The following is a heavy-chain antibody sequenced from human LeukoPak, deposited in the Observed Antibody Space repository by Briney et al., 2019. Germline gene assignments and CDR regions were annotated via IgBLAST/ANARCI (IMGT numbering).Heavy chain of an antibody. Sequence: PSETLSLTCAVSGGSISSSNWWSWVRQPPGKGLEWIGEIYHSGSTNYNPSLKSRVTISVDKSKNQFSLKLSSVTAADTAVYYCARGNDYGERVDAFDIWGQGTMVTVSS. J-gene: IGHJ3*02. D-gene: IGHD4-17*01. CDR1: GGSISSSNW. V-gene: IGHV4-4*02. CDR3: ARGNDYGERVDAFDI. CDR2: IYHSGST.